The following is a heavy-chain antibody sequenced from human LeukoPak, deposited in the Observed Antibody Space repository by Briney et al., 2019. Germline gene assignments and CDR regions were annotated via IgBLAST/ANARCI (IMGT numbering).Heavy chain of an antibody. D-gene: IGHD6-19*01. CDR3: VTSTYSSGWYNWFDP. Sequence: SETLSLTCTVSGGSISSGSYYWSSIRQPAGNGLEWIGRIYTSGSTNYNPSLESRVTISVDTSKNQFSLKLSSVTAADTAVYYCVTSTYSSGWYNWFDPWGQGTLVTVSS. V-gene: IGHV4-61*02. J-gene: IGHJ5*02. CDR1: GGSISSGSYY. CDR2: IYTSGST.